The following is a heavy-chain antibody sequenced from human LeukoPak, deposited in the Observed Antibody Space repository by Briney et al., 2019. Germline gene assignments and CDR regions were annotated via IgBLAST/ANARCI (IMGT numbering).Heavy chain of an antibody. CDR1: GFIFSNEG. D-gene: IGHD4-17*01. V-gene: IGHV3-48*01. J-gene: IGHJ4*02. CDR2: ISSSSSTI. CDR3: ARDPDYGDYVGDDY. Sequence: GRSLRLSCAGSGFIFSNEGMHWVRQAPGKGLEWVSYISSSSSTIYYADSVKGRFTISRDNAKNSLYLQMNSLRAEDTAVYYCARDPDYGDYVGDDYWGQGTLVTVSS.